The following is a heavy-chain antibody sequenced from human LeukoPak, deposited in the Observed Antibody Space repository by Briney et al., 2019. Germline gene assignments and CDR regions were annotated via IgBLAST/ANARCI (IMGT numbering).Heavy chain of an antibody. Sequence: ASVKVSCKASGHTFTSYYMHWVRQAPGQGLEWMGIINPSGGSTSYAQKFQGRVTVTRDTSTSTVYMELSSLRSEDTAVYYCARGRYCSGGSCSLTGYFDYWGQGTLVTVSS. CDR3: ARGRYCSGGSCSLTGYFDY. J-gene: IGHJ4*02. CDR2: INPSGGST. D-gene: IGHD2-15*01. V-gene: IGHV1-46*01. CDR1: GHTFTSYY.